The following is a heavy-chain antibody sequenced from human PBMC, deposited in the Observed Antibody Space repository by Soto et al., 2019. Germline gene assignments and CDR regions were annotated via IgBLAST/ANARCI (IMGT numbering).Heavy chain of an antibody. D-gene: IGHD1-1*01. CDR3: ARVARGTATTVVDAFDI. CDR2: MSHSGGT. Sequence: QVQLQQWGAGLLKPSETLSLTCAVYGGFVSSGNYYWSWIRQPPGKGLEWIGEMSHSGGTHFNPSLNSRVTISVDTSKNQCSLKMSSVTAADTALYYCARVARGTATTVVDAFDIWGPGTMVTVSS. V-gene: IGHV4-34*01. J-gene: IGHJ3*02. CDR1: GGFVSSGNYY.